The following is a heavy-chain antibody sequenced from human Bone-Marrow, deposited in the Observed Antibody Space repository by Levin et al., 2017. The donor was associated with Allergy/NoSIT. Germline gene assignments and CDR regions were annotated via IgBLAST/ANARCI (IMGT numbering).Heavy chain of an antibody. V-gene: IGHV4-59*01. J-gene: IGHJ5*02. CDR3: ARDSPSSWDGWFDP. D-gene: IGHD6-13*01. CDR1: GGSISSYY. Sequence: SETLSLTCTVSGGSISSYYWSWIRQPPGKGLEWIGYIYYSGSTNYNPSLKSRVTISVDTSKNQFSLKLSSVTAADTAVYYCARDSPSSWDGWFDPWGQGTLVTVSS. CDR2: IYYSGST.